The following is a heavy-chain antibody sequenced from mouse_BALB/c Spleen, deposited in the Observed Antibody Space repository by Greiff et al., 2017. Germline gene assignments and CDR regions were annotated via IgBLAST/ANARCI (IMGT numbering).Heavy chain of an antibody. CDR2: IYPGDGDT. J-gene: IGHJ4*01. V-gene: IGHV1-80*01. D-gene: IGHD1-1*01. Sequence: QVQLKQSGAELVRPGSSVKISCKASGYAFSSYWMNWVKQRPGQGLEWIGQIYPGDGDTNYNGKFKGKATLTADKSSSTAYMQLSSLTSEDSAVYFCASLGGFYGSSYMDYWGQGTSVTVSS. CDR1: GYAFSSYW. CDR3: ASLGGFYGSSYMDY.